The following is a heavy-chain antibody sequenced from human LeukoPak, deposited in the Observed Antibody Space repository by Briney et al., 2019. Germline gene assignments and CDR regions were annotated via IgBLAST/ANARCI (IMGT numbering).Heavy chain of an antibody. CDR2: IYYSGST. J-gene: IGHJ4*02. D-gene: IGHD3-10*01. CDR3: ARYVVRGVIIV. Sequence: SETLSLTCTVSGSSISSSSYYWGWIRQPPGKGLEWIGSIYYSGSTYYNPSLKSRVTISVDTSKNQFSLKLSSVTAADTAVYYCARYVVRGVIIVWGQGTLVTVSS. CDR1: GSSISSSSYY. V-gene: IGHV4-39*01.